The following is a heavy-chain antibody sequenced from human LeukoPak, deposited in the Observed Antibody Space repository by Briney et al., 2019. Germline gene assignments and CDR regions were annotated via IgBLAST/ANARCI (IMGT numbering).Heavy chain of an antibody. CDR1: GFTFSSYS. J-gene: IGHJ4*02. D-gene: IGHD1-26*01. V-gene: IGHV3-48*02. CDR3: AREPYSGDSRPLDY. Sequence: GGSLRLSCAASGFTFSSYSMNWVRQAPGKGLEWVAFVSSSGSVIYYADSVKGRFTISRDNAKSSLYLQMNILRDGDTAVYYCAREPYSGDSRPLDYWGQGTLVTVSS. CDR2: VSSSGSVI.